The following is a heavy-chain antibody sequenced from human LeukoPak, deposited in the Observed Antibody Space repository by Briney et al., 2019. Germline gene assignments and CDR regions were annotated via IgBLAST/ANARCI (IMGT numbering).Heavy chain of an antibody. Sequence: PSETLSLTCTVSGASISDYFWSWIRQSPGKGLEWIGYIYYSGSTNYNPSLKSRVTMSLDTSKKQFSLKLSSVTAADTAVYYCARDFLSDLWSGYYRNHWFDPWGQGTLVTVSS. D-gene: IGHD3-3*01. CDR3: ARDFLSDLWSGYYRNHWFDP. J-gene: IGHJ5*02. V-gene: IGHV4-59*13. CDR2: IYYSGST. CDR1: GASISDYF.